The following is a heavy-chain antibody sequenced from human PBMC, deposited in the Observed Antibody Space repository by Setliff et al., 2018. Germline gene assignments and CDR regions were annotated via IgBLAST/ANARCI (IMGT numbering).Heavy chain of an antibody. J-gene: IGHJ4*02. Sequence: SETLSLTCTVSGGSISEPNYYWSWIRQPVGKGLEWIGHIYTRGRTNYNPSLRSRVSISVNTSKNHFSLRLSSVAATDTSVYYCARERSYYYDRSGCYYEGRHFDYWGQGTLVTVSS. V-gene: IGHV4-61*09. CDR2: IYTRGRT. CDR3: ARERSYYYDRSGCYYEGRHFDY. CDR1: GGSISEPNYY. D-gene: IGHD3-22*01.